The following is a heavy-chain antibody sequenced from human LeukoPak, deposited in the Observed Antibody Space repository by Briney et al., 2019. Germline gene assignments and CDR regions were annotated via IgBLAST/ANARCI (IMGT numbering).Heavy chain of an antibody. CDR3: ARESYDSSGYHY. D-gene: IGHD3-22*01. V-gene: IGHV3-30-3*01. Sequence: GGSLRLSCAASGFTFSSYAMHWVRQAPGKGLEWVAVISYDGSNKYYADSVKGRFTISRDNSKNTLYLQMNSLGAEDTAVYYCARESYDSSGYHYWGQGTLVTVSS. CDR1: GFTFSSYA. J-gene: IGHJ4*02. CDR2: ISYDGSNK.